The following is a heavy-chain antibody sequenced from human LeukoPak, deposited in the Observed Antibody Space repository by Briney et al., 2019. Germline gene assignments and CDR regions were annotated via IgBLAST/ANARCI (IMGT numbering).Heavy chain of an antibody. CDR1: GLTFSNYA. D-gene: IGHD1-1*01. CDR2: ISTGSSTI. V-gene: IGHV3-48*02. Sequence: PGGSLRLSCTASGLTFSNYAMSWVRQAPGKGLEWVSYISTGSSTIYYADSVKGRFTISRDNAKKSLYLQMNSLRDEDTAVYYCARDLRQYNAEYFHHWGQGTLVAVSS. J-gene: IGHJ1*01. CDR3: ARDLRQYNAEYFHH.